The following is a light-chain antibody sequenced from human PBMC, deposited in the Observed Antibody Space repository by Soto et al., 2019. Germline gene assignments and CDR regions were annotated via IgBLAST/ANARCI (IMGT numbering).Light chain of an antibody. CDR2: WAS. V-gene: IGKV4-1*01. J-gene: IGKJ4*01. Sequence: DIVMSQSADSVAVSLGERATINCKSSQSVLYSSAKRNDLAWYQQKPAQPPKLLINWASTRESGVPDRFSARGSGTDFTLTISSLQAEDVAVYYCQQVHSAPLTFGGGTKVEIK. CDR1: QSVLYSSAKRND. CDR3: QQVHSAPLT.